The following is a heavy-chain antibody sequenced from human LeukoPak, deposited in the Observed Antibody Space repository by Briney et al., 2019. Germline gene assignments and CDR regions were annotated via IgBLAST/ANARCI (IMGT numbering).Heavy chain of an antibody. J-gene: IGHJ3*02. Sequence: GRSLSLSCAASGLTVSSYEMNWVRPAPAKGLERVSYICSSGSTIYYADTVKGRCTVSRHSATNSLSRHANRLPVEDRPGYYCAREFGLRYFNWLLWGAFDIWGQGTMVTVSS. V-gene: IGHV3-48*03. D-gene: IGHD3-9*01. CDR3: AREFGLRYFNWLLWGAFDI. CDR1: GLTVSSYE. CDR2: ICSSGSTI.